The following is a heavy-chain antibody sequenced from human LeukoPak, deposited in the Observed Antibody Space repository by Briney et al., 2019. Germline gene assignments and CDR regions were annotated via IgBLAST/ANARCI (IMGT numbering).Heavy chain of an antibody. CDR3: ARYCSSSSCYSDAFDY. CDR1: GGSGGSVSSGSYY. V-gene: IGHV4-61*02. Sequence: SQTLSLTCTVSGGSGGSVSSGSYYWSWIRQPAGKGLEWIGRIHTGGGTKYNPSLKSRLTISRDTSKNQFSLKLTSVTAADTAVYCCARYCSSSSCYSDAFDYWGPGYPVTVSS. D-gene: IGHD2-2*01. J-gene: IGHJ4*02. CDR2: IHTGGGT.